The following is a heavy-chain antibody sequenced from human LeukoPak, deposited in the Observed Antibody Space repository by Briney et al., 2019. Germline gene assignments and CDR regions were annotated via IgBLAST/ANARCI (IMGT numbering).Heavy chain of an antibody. CDR2: INPNSGGT. CDR3: ARARGATWAEYYYYGVDV. Sequence: ASVKVSCKASGYTFTGYYMHWVRQAPGQGLEWTGWINPNSGGTNYAQKFQGRVTMTRDTSISTAYMELSRLRSDDTAVYYCARARGATWAEYYYYGVDVWGQGTTVTVSS. CDR1: GYTFTGYY. D-gene: IGHD5-12*01. J-gene: IGHJ6*02. V-gene: IGHV1-2*02.